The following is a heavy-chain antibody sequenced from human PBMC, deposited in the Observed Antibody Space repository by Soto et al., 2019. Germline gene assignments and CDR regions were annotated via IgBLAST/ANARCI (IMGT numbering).Heavy chain of an antibody. D-gene: IGHD6-19*01. Sequence: PSETLSLTCAVYGGSFRGYYWSWIRQPPGKGLEWIGEINHSGSTNYNPSLKSRVTISRDNSKNTLYLQMNSLRAEDTAVYYCAKAGRKAVVSEFDPWGQGTLVTVSS. CDR3: AKAGRKAVVSEFDP. J-gene: IGHJ5*02. V-gene: IGHV4-34*01. CDR2: INHSGST. CDR1: GGSFRGYY.